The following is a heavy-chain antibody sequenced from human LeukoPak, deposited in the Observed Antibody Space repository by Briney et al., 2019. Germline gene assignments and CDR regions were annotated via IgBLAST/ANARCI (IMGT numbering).Heavy chain of an antibody. CDR2: IRYDGSNK. V-gene: IGHV3-30*02. D-gene: IGHD2-2*01. J-gene: IGHJ4*02. Sequence: GGSLRLSCAASGFTFSSHGMHWVRQAPGKGLEWVAFIRYDGSNKYYADSVKGRFTISRDNSKNTLYLQMNSLRAEDTAVYYCAKEYCSSTSCYVSDWGQGTLVTVSS. CDR1: GFTFSSHG. CDR3: AKEYCSSTSCYVSD.